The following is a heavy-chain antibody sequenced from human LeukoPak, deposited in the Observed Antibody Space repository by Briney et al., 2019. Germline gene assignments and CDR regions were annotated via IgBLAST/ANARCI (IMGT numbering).Heavy chain of an antibody. CDR2: ISWNSGSI. CDR3: AKDLIWFGELLGLYGMDV. V-gene: IGHV3-9*01. J-gene: IGHJ6*02. Sequence: SLRLSCAASGFTFDDYAMHWVRQAPGKGLEWVSGISWNSGSIGYADSVKGRFTISRDNAKNSLYLQMNSLRAEDTALYYCAKDLIWFGELLGLYGMDVWGQGTTVTVSS. D-gene: IGHD3-10*01. CDR1: GFTFDDYA.